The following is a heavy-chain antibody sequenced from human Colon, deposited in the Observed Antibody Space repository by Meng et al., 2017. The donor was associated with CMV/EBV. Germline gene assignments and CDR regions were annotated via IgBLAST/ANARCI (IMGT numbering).Heavy chain of an antibody. CDR2: IYYSGST. D-gene: IGHD6-6*01. Sequence: GSLRLSCTVSGGSISSYYWSWIRQPPGKGLEWIGYIYYSGSTNYNPSLKSRVTISVDTSKNQFSLKLSSVTAADTAVYYCARARIAARFPDYWGQGTLVTVSS. V-gene: IGHV4-59*12. CDR1: GGSISSYY. CDR3: ARARIAARFPDY. J-gene: IGHJ4*02.